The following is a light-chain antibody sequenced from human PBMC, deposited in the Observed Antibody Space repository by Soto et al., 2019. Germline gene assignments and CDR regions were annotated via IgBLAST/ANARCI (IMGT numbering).Light chain of an antibody. V-gene: IGLV2-14*01. Sequence: QSALTQPASVSGSPGQAITISCTGTSSDVGDNNYVSWYQQHPGKAPKLMIYDVTHRPSGISNRFSRSQSGNTASLTTSGLQAEDAADYYCSSYTSSSTLYVFGTGTKVTVL. CDR2: DVT. CDR1: SSDVGDNNY. J-gene: IGLJ1*01. CDR3: SSYTSSSTLYV.